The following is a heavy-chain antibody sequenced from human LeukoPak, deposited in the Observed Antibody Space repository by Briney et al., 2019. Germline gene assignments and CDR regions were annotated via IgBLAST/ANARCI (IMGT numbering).Heavy chain of an antibody. Sequence: PGGSLRLSCAASGFTFSGYAMSWVRQAPGKGLEWVSAISGSGGSTYYADSVKGRFTISRDNSKNTLYLQTNSLRAEDTAVYYCAKDPYYSTEQPTDYWGQGTLVTVSS. CDR2: ISGSGGST. V-gene: IGHV3-23*01. CDR3: AKDPYYSTEQPTDY. D-gene: IGHD4-4*01. CDR1: GFTFSGYA. J-gene: IGHJ4*02.